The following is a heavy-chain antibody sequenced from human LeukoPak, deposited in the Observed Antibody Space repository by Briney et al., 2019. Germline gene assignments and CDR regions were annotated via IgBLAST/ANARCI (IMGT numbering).Heavy chain of an antibody. CDR2: ISAYNGNT. CDR1: GYTFTSYG. V-gene: IGHV1-18*01. CDR3: ARGGHRTSVAVAGTGDY. J-gene: IGHJ4*02. D-gene: IGHD6-19*01. Sequence: ASVKVSCKASGYTFTSYGISWVRQAPGQGLEWMGWISAYNGNTNYAQKLQGRVTMTRDMSTSTIYMQLSSLRSEDTAVYYCARGGHRTSVAVAGTGDYWGQGTLVTVSS.